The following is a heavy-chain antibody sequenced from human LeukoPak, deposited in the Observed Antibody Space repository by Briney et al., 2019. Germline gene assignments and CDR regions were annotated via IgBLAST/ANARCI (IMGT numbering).Heavy chain of an antibody. V-gene: IGHV3-7*01. J-gene: IGHJ4*02. CDR2: IKHDVSEI. CDR1: GFTFSSSW. CDR3: ARGPTRANSTDY. Sequence: PGGSLRLSCVTSGFTFSSSWMSWVRQAPGKGLEWVANIKHDVSEIYYVDSVKGRFTVSRDNAKNSLYLQMNGLRAEDTAVYYCARGPTRANSTDYWGQGALVTVSS. D-gene: IGHD2/OR15-2a*01.